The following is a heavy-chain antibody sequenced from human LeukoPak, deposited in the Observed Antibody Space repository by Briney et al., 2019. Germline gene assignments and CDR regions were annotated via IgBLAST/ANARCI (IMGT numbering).Heavy chain of an antibody. Sequence: ASVKVSFKASGYTFTRHGISWVRQAPGQGLEWMGWINPNNGNTNYVQKLQGRVTMTTDTSTSTAYMELRSLRSDDTAVYYCARVGYDSSGRHRYAFDIWGQGTMVTVSS. CDR3: ARVGYDSSGRHRYAFDI. D-gene: IGHD3-22*01. CDR1: GYTFTRHG. V-gene: IGHV1-18*01. J-gene: IGHJ3*02. CDR2: INPNNGNT.